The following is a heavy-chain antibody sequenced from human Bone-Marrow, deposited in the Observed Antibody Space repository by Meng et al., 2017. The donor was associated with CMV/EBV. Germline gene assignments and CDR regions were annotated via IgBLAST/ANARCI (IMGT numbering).Heavy chain of an antibody. D-gene: IGHD3-3*01. Sequence: GGSLRLSCAASGFTFDDYGMSWVRQAPGKGLEWVSGINWNGGSTGYADSVKGRFTVSRDNAKNSLYLHMNSLTVEDTAMYYCVRSTIFGGVIWDYWGQGSPVTVSS. J-gene: IGHJ4*02. CDR1: GFTFDDYG. CDR2: INWNGGST. V-gene: IGHV3-20*04. CDR3: VRSTIFGGVIWDY.